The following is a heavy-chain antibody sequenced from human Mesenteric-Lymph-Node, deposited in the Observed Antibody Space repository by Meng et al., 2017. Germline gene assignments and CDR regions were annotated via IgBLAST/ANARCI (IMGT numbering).Heavy chain of an antibody. CDR1: GYTFTSYD. J-gene: IGHJ4*02. CDR3: ARVEVGATVAEY. V-gene: IGHV1-8*03. D-gene: IGHD1-26*01. Sequence: ASVKVSCKASGYTFTSYDINWVRQATGQGLEWMGWMNPNSGNTGYAQKFQGRLTITRNTTISTSYMELSSLRSEDTAVYYCARVEVGATVAEYWGQGTLVTVSS. CDR2: MNPNSGNT.